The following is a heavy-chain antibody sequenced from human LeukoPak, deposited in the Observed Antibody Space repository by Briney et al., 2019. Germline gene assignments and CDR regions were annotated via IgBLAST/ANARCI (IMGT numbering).Heavy chain of an antibody. CDR2: ISAYNGNT. Sequence: ASVKVSCKASGYTFTGYGISWVRQAPGQGLEWMGWISAYNGNTNYAQKLQGRVTMTTDTSTSTAYMELRSLRSDDTAVYYCATLQDPFFWSGYSSFRYWFDPWGQGTLVTVSS. CDR1: GYTFTGYG. V-gene: IGHV1-18*01. J-gene: IGHJ5*02. D-gene: IGHD3-3*01. CDR3: ATLQDPFFWSGYSSFRYWFDP.